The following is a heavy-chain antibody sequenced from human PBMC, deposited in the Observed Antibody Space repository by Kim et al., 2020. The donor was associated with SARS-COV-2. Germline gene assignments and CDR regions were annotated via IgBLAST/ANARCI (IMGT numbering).Heavy chain of an antibody. CDR1: GDTLTKIS. D-gene: IGHD5-12*01. CDR3: ASIPRGYRDRNV. CDR2: FEPGDGKT. J-gene: IGHJ6*02. Sequence: ASVKVSCKLSGDTLTKISIHWMRQAPGKGLEWMGGFEPGDGKTNYAQKIQGRVTMTEDTSTDTAYMELRSLSSEDTAVYFCASIPRGYRDRNVWGQGTTVIVSS. V-gene: IGHV1-24*01.